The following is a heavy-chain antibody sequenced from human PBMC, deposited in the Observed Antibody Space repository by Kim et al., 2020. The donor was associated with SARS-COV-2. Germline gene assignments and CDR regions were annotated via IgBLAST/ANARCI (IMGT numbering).Heavy chain of an antibody. CDR3: ARELRRNSYYYYGMDV. V-gene: IGHV3-7*01. CDR1: GFTFSSYW. J-gene: IGHJ6*02. Sequence: GGSLRLSCAASGFTFSSYWMSWVRQAPGKGLEWVANIKQDGSEKYYVDSVKGRFTISRDNAKNSLYLQMNSLRAEDTAVYYCARELRRNSYYYYGMDVWGQGTTVTVSS. D-gene: IGHD4-17*01. CDR2: IKQDGSEK.